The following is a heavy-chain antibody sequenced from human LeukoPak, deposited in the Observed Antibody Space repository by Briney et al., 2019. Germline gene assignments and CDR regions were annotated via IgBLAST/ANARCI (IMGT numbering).Heavy chain of an antibody. CDR2: ISGTSVYI. CDR1: GFTFSPYS. J-gene: IGHJ4*02. Sequence: GGSLSLSCAASGFTFSPYSMNWVRQAPGEGLEWVSSISGTSVYIYHADSVKGRFTISRDNAKNSLYLQMNSLRAEDTAVYYCARGTPYTSSSDFDYWGQGTLVTVSS. CDR3: ARGTPYTSSSDFDY. D-gene: IGHD6-6*01. V-gene: IGHV3-21*01.